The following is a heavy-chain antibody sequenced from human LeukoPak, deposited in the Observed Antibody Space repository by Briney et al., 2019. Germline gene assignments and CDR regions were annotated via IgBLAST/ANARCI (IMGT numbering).Heavy chain of an antibody. V-gene: IGHV3-11*06. CDR1: GVTFRDYY. CDR2: ISSSSSYT. CDR3: ARGLTSSGSSYFDY. J-gene: IGHJ4*02. D-gene: IGHD3-10*01. Sequence: GGSLRLSCAASGVTFRDYYMSWIRQAPGKGLEWVSSISSSSSYTNYADSVKGRFTISRDNAKNSRYLQMNSLRAEDTAVYYCARGLTSSGSSYFDYWGQGTLVTVSS.